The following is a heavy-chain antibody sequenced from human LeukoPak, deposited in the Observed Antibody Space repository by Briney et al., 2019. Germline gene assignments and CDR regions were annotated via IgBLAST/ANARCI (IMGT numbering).Heavy chain of an antibody. Sequence: GGSLRLPCAASGFTFSSYSMNWVRQAPGKGLEWVSSISSSSSYIYYADSVKGRFTISRDNAKNSLYLQMNSLRAEDTAVYYCARGRVEYYDFWSGYDWFDPWGQGTLVTVSS. J-gene: IGHJ5*02. V-gene: IGHV3-21*01. CDR2: ISSSSSYI. CDR3: ARGRVEYYDFWSGYDWFDP. CDR1: GFTFSSYS. D-gene: IGHD3-3*01.